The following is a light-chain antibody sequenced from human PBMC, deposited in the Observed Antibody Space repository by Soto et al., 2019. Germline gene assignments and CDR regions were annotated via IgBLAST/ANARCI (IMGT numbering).Light chain of an antibody. J-gene: IGKJ5*01. Sequence: EIVMTQSPATLSVSPGERATLSCRASQSVSSNLAWYQQKPGQAPRLLIYGASIRATGIPARFSGSGSWTEFTLTISSLQSEDFAVYYCQQYNTWPPINFGQGTRLEIK. CDR1: QSVSSN. V-gene: IGKV3-15*01. CDR2: GAS. CDR3: QQYNTWPPIN.